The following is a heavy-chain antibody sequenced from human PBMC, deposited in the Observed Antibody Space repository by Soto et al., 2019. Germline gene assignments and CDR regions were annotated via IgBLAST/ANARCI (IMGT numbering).Heavy chain of an antibody. D-gene: IGHD2-8*01. CDR1: GGPISSSSYY. CDR3: SRLARYCTNGVCYTFYFDY. CDR2: FYYGGST. V-gene: IGHV4-39*01. J-gene: IGHJ4*02. Sequence: SETLSLTCAVSGGPISSSSYYWGWIRQPPGKGLEWIGNFYYGGSTYYNPSLKSRVTISVDTSKKQFSLKLSSVTAADTAVYYCSRLARYCTNGVCYTFYFDYWGQGTLVTVPQ.